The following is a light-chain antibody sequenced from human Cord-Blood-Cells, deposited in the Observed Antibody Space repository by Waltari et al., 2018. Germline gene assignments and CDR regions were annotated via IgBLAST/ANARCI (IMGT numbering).Light chain of an antibody. CDR1: SSDVGGYNY. J-gene: IGLJ3*02. Sequence: QSALTQPASVSGSPGQSITVSCTGTSSDVGGYNYVSWYQQHPGKAPKLMIYEVSNRPSGVSKRFSGPESGNTAALTISGLQAEDEGDYYCSSYTSSSTLGFGGGTKLTVL. V-gene: IGLV2-14*01. CDR2: EVS. CDR3: SSYTSSSTLG.